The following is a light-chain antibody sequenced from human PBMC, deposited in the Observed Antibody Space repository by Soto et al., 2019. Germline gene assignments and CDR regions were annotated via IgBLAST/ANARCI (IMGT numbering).Light chain of an antibody. V-gene: IGKV3-15*01. CDR2: GAS. CDR3: QQYGGSPFT. J-gene: IGKJ3*01. CDR1: QSVSSN. Sequence: EIVMTQSPATLSVSPGERATLSCKASQSVSSNLAWYQQKPGQAPRLLIYGASTRATGIPARFSGSGSGTEFTLTISSLQSEDFAVYYCQQYGGSPFTFGPGTKVDI.